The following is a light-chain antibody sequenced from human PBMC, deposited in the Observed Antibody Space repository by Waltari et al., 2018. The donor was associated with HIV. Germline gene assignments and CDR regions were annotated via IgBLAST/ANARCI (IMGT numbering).Light chain of an antibody. V-gene: IGLV2-14*01. Sequence: QFDLTPPASVSGSPGQSITVSCTGTNSDIGYYNYVSWYQQHPGKAPKLIIYEVSNRASGGSSRFSGSKSGNTASLTVSGLQAEDEADYFCSSLTHSATLSVLCGGGTKMTVL. CDR3: SSLTHSATLSVL. CDR1: NSDIGYYNY. CDR2: EVS. J-gene: IGLJ3*02.